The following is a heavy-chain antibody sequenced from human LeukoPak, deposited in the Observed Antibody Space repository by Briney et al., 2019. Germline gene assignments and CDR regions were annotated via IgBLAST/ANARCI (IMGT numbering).Heavy chain of an antibody. CDR1: GFTFSSYA. J-gene: IGHJ4*02. Sequence: GGSLRLSCAASGFTFSSYAMHWVRQAPGKGLEWVAVISYDGSNKYYADSVKGRFTISRGNSKDTLYLQMNSLRAEDTAVYYCARDYDSSGLDYWGQGTLVTVSS. D-gene: IGHD3-22*01. V-gene: IGHV3-30*04. CDR2: ISYDGSNK. CDR3: ARDYDSSGLDY.